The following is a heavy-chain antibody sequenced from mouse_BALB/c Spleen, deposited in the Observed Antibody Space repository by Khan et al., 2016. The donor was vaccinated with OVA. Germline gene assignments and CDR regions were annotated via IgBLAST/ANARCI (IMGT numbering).Heavy chain of an antibody. CDR3: AKMAKK. J-gene: IGHJ2*01. CDR2: IAPPNGNT. V-gene: IGHV14-3*02. CDR1: GLNIKDTY. Sequence: VQLQQSGAELVKSGATVKLSCTASGLNIKDTYMHWLKQWPEQGLEWIGRIAPPNGNTKFDPKLQGKVTITADTSSHTAYLQISSLTTADTAGYYCAKMAKKWGQGTTLTVSS.